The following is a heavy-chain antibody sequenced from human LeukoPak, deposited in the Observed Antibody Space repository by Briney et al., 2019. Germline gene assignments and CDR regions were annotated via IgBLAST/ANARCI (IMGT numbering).Heavy chain of an antibody. Sequence: GGSLRLSCAASGFTVSNNYMNWVRQAPGKGLEWISLIYSGGDTFYADSVKGRFTISRDNSKNTLYLQMNSLRAEDTAVYYCARDRLHNDAFDIWGRGTMVTVSS. J-gene: IGHJ3*02. D-gene: IGHD5-24*01. CDR1: GFTVSNNY. CDR2: IYSGGDT. CDR3: ARDRLHNDAFDI. V-gene: IGHV3-66*01.